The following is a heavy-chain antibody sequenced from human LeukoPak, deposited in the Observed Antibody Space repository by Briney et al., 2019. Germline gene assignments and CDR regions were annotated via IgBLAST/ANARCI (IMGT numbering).Heavy chain of an antibody. D-gene: IGHD2-2*01. CDR2: VTSSGDYT. CDR3: TSRVVSGTKYFAS. V-gene: IGHV3-23*01. Sequence: GGSLRLSCAASGFTFSNYWMHWVRQAPGKGLEWVSSVTSSGDYTYYTDSVKGRFSSSRDNSKNTLDLQMSSLRADDTAVYYCTSRVVSGTKYFASWGQGTLVTVSS. CDR1: GFTFSNYW. J-gene: IGHJ4*02.